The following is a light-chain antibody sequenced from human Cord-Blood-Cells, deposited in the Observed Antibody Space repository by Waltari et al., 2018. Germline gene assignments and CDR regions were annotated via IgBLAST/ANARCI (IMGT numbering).Light chain of an antibody. Sequence: VSVALGQTVRITCQGDSLRSYYASWYQQKPGQAPVLVIYGKNKRPSGMPDRFSGSSSGNTASLTITGAQAEDEADYYCNSRDSSGNHVVFGGGTKLTVL. V-gene: IGLV3-19*01. CDR1: SLRSYY. J-gene: IGLJ2*01. CDR2: GKN. CDR3: NSRDSSGNHVV.